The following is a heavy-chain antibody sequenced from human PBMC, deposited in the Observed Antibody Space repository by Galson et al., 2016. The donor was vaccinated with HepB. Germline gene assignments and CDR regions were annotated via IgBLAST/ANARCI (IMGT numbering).Heavy chain of an antibody. Sequence: SETLSLTCTVSGDSMSGGGSYWGWVRQPPGKGLEWIGTINYSGNTYYNPSLKSRVTTSVDTSKNQFSLKLRSVTAADTALYYCVRHLYFWHYGMDVWGQGTTVTVSS. V-gene: IGHV4-39*01. CDR2: INYSGNT. CDR3: VRHLYFWHYGMDV. CDR1: GDSMSGGGSY. J-gene: IGHJ6*02. D-gene: IGHD2-21*01.